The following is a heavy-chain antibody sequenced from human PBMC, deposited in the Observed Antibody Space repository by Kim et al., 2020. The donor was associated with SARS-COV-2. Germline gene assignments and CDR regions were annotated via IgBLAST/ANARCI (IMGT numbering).Heavy chain of an antibody. CDR2: IKSKTDGGTT. V-gene: IGHV3-15*01. CDR1: GFTFSNAW. Sequence: GGSLRLSCAASGFTFSNAWMSWVRQAPGKGLEWVGRIKSKTDGGTTDYAAPVKGRFTISRDDSKNTLYLQMNSLKTEDTAVYYCTVRYGSGRSYYYYYGMDVWGQGTTVTVSS. J-gene: IGHJ6*02. CDR3: TVRYGSGRSYYYYYGMDV. D-gene: IGHD3-10*01.